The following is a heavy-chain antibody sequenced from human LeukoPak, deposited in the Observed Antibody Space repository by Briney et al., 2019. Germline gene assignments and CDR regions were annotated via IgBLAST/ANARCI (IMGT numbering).Heavy chain of an antibody. J-gene: IGHJ1*01. CDR3: ARGGYYGDYEYFQH. CDR1: GYSISSGYY. Sequence: SETLSLTCTVSGYSISSGYYWGWIRQPPGKGLEWIGYIYYSGSTNYNPSLKSRVTISVDTSKNQFSLKLSSVTAADTAVYYCARGGYYGDYEYFQHWGQGTLVTVSS. CDR2: IYYSGST. V-gene: IGHV4-61*01. D-gene: IGHD4-17*01.